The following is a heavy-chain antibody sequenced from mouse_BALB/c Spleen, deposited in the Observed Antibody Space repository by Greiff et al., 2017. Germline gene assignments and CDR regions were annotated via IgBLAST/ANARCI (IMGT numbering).Heavy chain of an antibody. CDR1: GYTFTSYV. CDR2: INPYNDGT. CDR3: ARDSFTTMITSEGGGAWFAY. V-gene: IGHV1-14*01. D-gene: IGHD2-4*01. Sequence: EVQLQQSGPELVKPGASVKMSCKASGYTFTSYVMHWVKQKPGQGLESIGYINPYNDGTKYNEKFKGKATLTSDKSSSTAYMELSSLTSEDSAVYYCARDSFTTMITSEGGGAWFAYWGQGTLVTVSA. J-gene: IGHJ3*01.